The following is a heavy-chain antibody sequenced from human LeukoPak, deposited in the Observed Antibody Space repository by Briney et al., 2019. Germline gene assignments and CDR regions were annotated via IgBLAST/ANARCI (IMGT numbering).Heavy chain of an antibody. J-gene: IGHJ4*02. CDR3: AKDWNGDYVIDY. Sequence: RSGGSLRLSCAASGFTFDDYAMHWVRQAPGKGLEWVSLINGDGGSTYYADSVKGRFTISRDNSKNSLYLQMNSLRTEDTALYYCAKDWNGDYVIDYWGQGTLVTVSS. CDR1: GFTFDDYA. V-gene: IGHV3-43*02. CDR2: INGDGGST. D-gene: IGHD4-17*01.